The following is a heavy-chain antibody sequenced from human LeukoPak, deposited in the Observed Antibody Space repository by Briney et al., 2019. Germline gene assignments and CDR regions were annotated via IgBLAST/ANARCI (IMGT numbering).Heavy chain of an antibody. CDR1: GFTFSSYA. D-gene: IGHD3-22*01. V-gene: IGHV3-30*04. Sequence: TGGSLRLSCAASGFTFSSYAMHWVRQAPGKGLEWVAVISYDGSNKYYADSVKGRFTISRDNSKNTLCLQMNSLRAEDTAVYYCARDSGSITMIVVVITYYFDYWGQGTLVTVSS. CDR2: ISYDGSNK. CDR3: ARDSGSITMIVVVITYYFDY. J-gene: IGHJ4*02.